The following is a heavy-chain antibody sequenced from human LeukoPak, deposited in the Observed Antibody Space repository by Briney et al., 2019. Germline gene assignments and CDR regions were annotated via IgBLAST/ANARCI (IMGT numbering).Heavy chain of an antibody. V-gene: IGHV4-39*01. J-gene: IGHJ4*02. Sequence: SETLSLTCTVSGGSISSNNYYWAWIRQPPGQGLEWIATIYYSGSTYSNPSLKSRVTISVDTSKNQFSLMMSSVTAADTAVYYCARRGFFDSWGQGTLVTISS. CDR3: ARRGFFDS. CDR1: GGSISSNNYY. CDR2: IYYSGST.